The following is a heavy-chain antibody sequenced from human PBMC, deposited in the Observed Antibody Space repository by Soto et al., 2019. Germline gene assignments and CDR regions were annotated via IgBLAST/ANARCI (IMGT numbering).Heavy chain of an antibody. CDR2: LSRSGGDT. V-gene: IGHV3-23*01. CDR1: GVTFISYA. CDR3: ARSGSYYAHDY. D-gene: IGHD3-10*01. J-gene: IGHJ4*02. Sequence: PGGSLRLSCVVSGVTFISYAMSWVRQAPGKGLEWVSSLSRSGGDTYYADSVRGRFTISRDNSNNTLYLQLNSLRAEDTAVYYCARSGSYYAHDYWGQGTLVTVSS.